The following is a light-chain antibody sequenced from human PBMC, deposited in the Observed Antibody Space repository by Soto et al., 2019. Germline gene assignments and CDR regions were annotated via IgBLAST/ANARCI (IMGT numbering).Light chain of an antibody. CDR3: QQTDSFLSIT. CDR1: QGIRSS. J-gene: IGKJ5*01. Sequence: DIQMTQSPSSVSASVGDRVTITCRASQGIRSSLAWYQQKPGKAPNLLIYGASTLQSGGPSRFSGSGSGTNFTLTISSLQPEDFATYFCQQTDSFLSITFGQGTRLEIK. V-gene: IGKV1D-12*01. CDR2: GAS.